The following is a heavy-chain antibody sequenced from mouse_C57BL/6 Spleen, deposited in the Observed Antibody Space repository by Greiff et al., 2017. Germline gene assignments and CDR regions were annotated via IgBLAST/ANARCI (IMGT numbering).Heavy chain of an antibody. D-gene: IGHD2-3*01. Sequence: EVQLMESGGGLVQPGESLKLSCESNEYEFPSHDMSWVRKTPEKRLELVAAINSDGGSTYYPDTMERRFIISRDNTKKTLYLQMSSLRSEDTALYYCARHGYDGYLSYWYFDVWGTGTTVTVSS. CDR2: INSDGGST. CDR1: EYEFPSHD. CDR3: ARHGYDGYLSYWYFDV. V-gene: IGHV5-2*01. J-gene: IGHJ1*03.